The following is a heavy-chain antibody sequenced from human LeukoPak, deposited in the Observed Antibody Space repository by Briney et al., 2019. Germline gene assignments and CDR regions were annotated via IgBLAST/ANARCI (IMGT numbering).Heavy chain of an antibody. V-gene: IGHV3-23*01. Sequence: GGSLRLSCAASGFTFSSYAMSWVRQAPGKGLEWVSAISGGGGSTYYADSVKGRFTISRDNSKNTLYLQMNSLRAEDTAVYYCARDYDILTGPHGGMDVWGQGTTVTVSS. CDR2: ISGGGGST. D-gene: IGHD3-9*01. CDR1: GFTFSSYA. CDR3: ARDYDILTGPHGGMDV. J-gene: IGHJ6*02.